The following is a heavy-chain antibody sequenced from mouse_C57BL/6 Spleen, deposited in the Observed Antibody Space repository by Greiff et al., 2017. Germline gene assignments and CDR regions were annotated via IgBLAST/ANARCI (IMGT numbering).Heavy chain of an antibody. CDR1: GFTFSSYA. Sequence: EVKLVESGGGLVKPGGSLKLSCAASGFTFSSYAMSWVRQTPEKRLEWVATISDGGSYTYYPDNVKGRFTISRDNAKNNLYLQMSHLKSEDTAMYYCAREDYDYWYFDVWGTGTTVTVSS. D-gene: IGHD2-4*01. CDR2: ISDGGSYT. J-gene: IGHJ1*03. V-gene: IGHV5-4*01. CDR3: AREDYDYWYFDV.